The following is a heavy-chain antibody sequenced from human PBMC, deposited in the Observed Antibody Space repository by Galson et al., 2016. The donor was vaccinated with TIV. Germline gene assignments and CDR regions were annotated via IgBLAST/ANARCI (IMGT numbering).Heavy chain of an antibody. J-gene: IGHJ6*02. CDR1: GLIVTDNS. Sequence: LRLSCAASGLIVTDNSMTWVRQAPGKGLEWVALIYDDGKKMYADSVQGRFTISRDSSKNVLYLQMTSLRGEDTAVYFCAGDRRHCGNECFLRYYYGMDVWGQGTTVTVSS. V-gene: IGHV3-66*02. CDR2: IYDDGKK. CDR3: AGDRRHCGNECFLRYYYGMDV. D-gene: IGHD2-21*01.